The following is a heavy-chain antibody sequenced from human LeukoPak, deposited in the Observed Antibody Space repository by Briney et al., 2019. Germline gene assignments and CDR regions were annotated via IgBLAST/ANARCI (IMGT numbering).Heavy chain of an antibody. V-gene: IGHV4-34*01. CDR3: ARGGYGGYDYAFDY. D-gene: IGHD5-12*01. CDR1: GGSFSGYY. CDR2: INHSGST. J-gene: IGHJ4*02. Sequence: SETLSLTCAVYGGSFSGYYWSWIRQPPGKGLEWIGEINHSGSTNYNPSLKSRVTISVDTSKNQFSLKLSSVTAADTAVYYCARGGYGGYDYAFDYWGQGTLVTVSS.